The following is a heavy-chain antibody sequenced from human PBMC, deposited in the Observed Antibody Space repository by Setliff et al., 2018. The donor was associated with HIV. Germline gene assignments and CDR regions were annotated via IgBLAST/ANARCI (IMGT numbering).Heavy chain of an antibody. CDR3: ARERYCSAGSCYSKLSWFDP. D-gene: IGHD2-15*01. Sequence: VASVKVSCKASGGTFRKYAISWVRQAPGQGLEWMGGIIPIFGIANYAQKFQDRVTITTDESTTTAYMELSSLRSEDTAVYFCARERYCSAGSCYSKLSWFDPWGQGTLVTVSS. V-gene: IGHV1-69*05. CDR1: GGTFRKYA. J-gene: IGHJ5*02. CDR2: IIPIFGIA.